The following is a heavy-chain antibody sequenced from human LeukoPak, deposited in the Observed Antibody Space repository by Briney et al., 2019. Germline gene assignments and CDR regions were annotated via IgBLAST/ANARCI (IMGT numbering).Heavy chain of an antibody. CDR3: ARDLRAVAEQYYYYGMDV. CDR2: IYYSGST. J-gene: IGHJ6*02. D-gene: IGHD6-19*01. V-gene: IGHV4-39*02. Sequence: SETLSLTCTVSGGSISSSSYYWGWIRQPPGKGLEWIGSIYYSGSTYYNPSLKSRVTISVDTSKNQFSLKLSSVTAADTAVYYCARDLRAVAEQYYYYGMDVWGQGTTVTVSS. CDR1: GGSISSSSYY.